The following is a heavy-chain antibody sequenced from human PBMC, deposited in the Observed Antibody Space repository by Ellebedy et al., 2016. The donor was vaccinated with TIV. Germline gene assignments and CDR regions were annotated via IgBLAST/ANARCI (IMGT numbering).Heavy chain of an antibody. J-gene: IGHJ6*02. V-gene: IGHV3-7*01. Sequence: GESLKISXAASGFTFSSYWMHWVRQAPGKGLEWVANIKQDGSEKYYVDSVKGRFTISRDNAKNSLYLQMNSLRAEDTAVYYCAREMGEIGDYGMDVWGQGTTVTVSS. CDR3: AREMGEIGDYGMDV. D-gene: IGHD2-21*01. CDR1: GFTFSSYW. CDR2: IKQDGSEK.